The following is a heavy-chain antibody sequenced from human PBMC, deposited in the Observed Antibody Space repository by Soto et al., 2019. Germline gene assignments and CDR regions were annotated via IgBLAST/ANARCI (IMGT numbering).Heavy chain of an antibody. V-gene: IGHV4-30-2*01. Sequence: PSETLSLTCAVSGGSISSGGYSWSWIRQPPGKGLEWIGYIYYSGSTYYNPSLKSRVTISVDRSKNQFSLKLSSVTAADTAVYYCASQQLVHYYYGMDVWGQGTTVTVS. CDR3: ASQQLVHYYYGMDV. CDR2: IYYSGST. CDR1: GGSISSGGYS. J-gene: IGHJ6*02. D-gene: IGHD6-13*01.